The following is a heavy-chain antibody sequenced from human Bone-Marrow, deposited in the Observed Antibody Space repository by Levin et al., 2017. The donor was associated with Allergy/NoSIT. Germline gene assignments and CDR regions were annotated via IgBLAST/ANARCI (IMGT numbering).Heavy chain of an antibody. CDR1: GFTFSSYS. V-gene: IGHV3-21*01. J-gene: IGHJ6*02. CDR3: ARDSPRGGDYYYYGMDV. CDR2: ISSSSSYI. Sequence: GESLKISCAASGFTFSSYSMNWVRQAPGKGLEWVSSISSSSSYIYYADSVKGRFTISRDNAKHSLYLQMNSLRAEDTAVYYCARDSPRGGDYYYYGMDVWGQGTTVTVSS. D-gene: IGHD2-21*01.